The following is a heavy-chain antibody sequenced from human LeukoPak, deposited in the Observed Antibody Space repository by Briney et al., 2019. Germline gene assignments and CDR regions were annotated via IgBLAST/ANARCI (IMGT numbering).Heavy chain of an antibody. J-gene: IGHJ4*02. CDR3: ARDRGGRLGFD. D-gene: IGHD3-10*01. CDR2: IYYIGST. CDR1: GGSIRSYY. V-gene: IGHV4-59*01. Sequence: SETLSLTCTVSGGSIRSYYWSWIRQPPGKGLECIGYIYYIGSTNYNPSLKSRVTISLDTSKSQFSLKLTSVTPADTAVYYCARDRGGRLGFDWGQGTLITVSS.